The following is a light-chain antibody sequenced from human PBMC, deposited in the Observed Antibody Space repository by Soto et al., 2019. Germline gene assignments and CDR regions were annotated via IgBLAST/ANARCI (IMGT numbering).Light chain of an antibody. CDR3: SSYTSSNTLVV. J-gene: IGLJ2*01. Sequence: QSVLTQPASVSGSPGQSITISCTGTSSDVGGYNSVSWYQQHPGKAPKLMIYDVSSRPSGISNRFSGSKSGNTASLTISGLQGEDEADYYCSSYTSSNTLVVFGGGTKLTVL. CDR1: SSDVGGYNS. V-gene: IGLV2-14*01. CDR2: DVS.